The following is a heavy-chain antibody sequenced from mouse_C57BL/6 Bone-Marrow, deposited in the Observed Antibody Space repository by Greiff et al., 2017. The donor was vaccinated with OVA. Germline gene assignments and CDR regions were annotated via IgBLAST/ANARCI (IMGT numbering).Heavy chain of an antibody. D-gene: IGHD2-4*01. J-gene: IGHJ4*01. CDR2: INPNNGGT. CDR3: AREGYDYDVYYAMDY. V-gene: IGHV1-26*01. Sequence: VQLQQSGPELVQPGASVKISCKASGYTFTDYYMNWVKQSHGKSLEWIGDINPNNGGTSYNQKFKGKATLTVDKSSSTAYMELRSLTSEDSAVYYCAREGYDYDVYYAMDYWGQGTSVTVSS. CDR1: GYTFTDYY.